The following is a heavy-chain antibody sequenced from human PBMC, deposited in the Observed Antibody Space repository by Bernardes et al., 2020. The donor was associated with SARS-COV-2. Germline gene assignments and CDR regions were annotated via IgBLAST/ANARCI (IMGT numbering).Heavy chain of an antibody. CDR1: GGSISSSSYY. J-gene: IGHJ5*02. CDR2: IYYSGST. Sequence: SETLSLTCTVSGGSISSSSYYWSWIRQPPGKGLEWIGSIYYSGSTYYNPSLKSRITISVDTSKNQFSLKLSSVTAADTAVYYCARRMIYGSSTSCYSIWFDPGGQGTLVTVSS. CDR3: ARRMIYGSSTSCYSIWFDP. D-gene: IGHD2-2*01. V-gene: IGHV4-39*01.